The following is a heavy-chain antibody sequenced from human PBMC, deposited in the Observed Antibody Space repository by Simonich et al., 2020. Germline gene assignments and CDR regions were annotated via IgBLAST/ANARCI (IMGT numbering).Heavy chain of an antibody. CDR2: ISSSSSDI. CDR3: AREQARGGAFDI. J-gene: IGHJ3*02. D-gene: IGHD3-16*01. CDR1: GFTFSSYS. V-gene: IGHV3-21*01. Sequence: EVQLVESGGGLVKPGGSLRLSCAASGFTFSSYSMNWVRQAPGKGRGLVSSISSSSSDIYNADSVKGRFTITRDNAKNSRYLQMNSLRAEDTAVYYCAREQARGGAFDIWGQGTMVTVSS.